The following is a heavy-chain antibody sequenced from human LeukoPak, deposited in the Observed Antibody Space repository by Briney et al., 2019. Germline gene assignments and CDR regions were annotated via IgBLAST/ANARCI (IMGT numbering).Heavy chain of an antibody. CDR2: IWYDGSNK. J-gene: IGHJ6*03. D-gene: IGHD5-18*01. Sequence: GGSLRLSCAASGFTFSSYGMHWVRQAPGKGLEWVAVIWYDGSNKYYADSVKGRFTISRDNSKNTLYLQMNSLRAEDTALYYCTKLQGYTAMVYCYMDVWGKGTTVTVSS. CDR1: GFTFSSYG. CDR3: TKLQGYTAMVYCYMDV. V-gene: IGHV3-33*06.